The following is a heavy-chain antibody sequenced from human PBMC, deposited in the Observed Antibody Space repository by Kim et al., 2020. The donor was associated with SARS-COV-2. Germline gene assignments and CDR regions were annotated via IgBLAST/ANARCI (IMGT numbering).Heavy chain of an antibody. D-gene: IGHD4-17*01. CDR1: GFTFSSYA. Sequence: GSLRLSCAASGFTFSSYAMSWVRQAPGKGLEWVSAISGSGGSTYYADSVKGRFTISRDNSKNTLYLQMNSLRAEDTAVYYCAKDRSGDPGVSWFDPWGQGTLVTVSS. J-gene: IGHJ5*02. CDR2: ISGSGGST. V-gene: IGHV3-23*01. CDR3: AKDRSGDPGVSWFDP.